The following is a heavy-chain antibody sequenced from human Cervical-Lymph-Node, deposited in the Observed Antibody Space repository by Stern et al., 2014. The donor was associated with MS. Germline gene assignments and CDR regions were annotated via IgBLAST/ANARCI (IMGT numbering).Heavy chain of an antibody. V-gene: IGHV4-38-2*02. Sequence: VQLVESGPGLVKPSETLSLTCTVSGYSISSGYYWGWIRQPPGKGLEWIGTIYHSGSTYYNPSLKSRVTISVDQSKNHFSMKLSSVTAADTAVYYCAREEQQLVHGNWFDPWGQGTLVTVSS. CDR3: AREEQQLVHGNWFDP. J-gene: IGHJ5*02. CDR1: GYSISSGYY. D-gene: IGHD6-13*01. CDR2: IYHSGST.